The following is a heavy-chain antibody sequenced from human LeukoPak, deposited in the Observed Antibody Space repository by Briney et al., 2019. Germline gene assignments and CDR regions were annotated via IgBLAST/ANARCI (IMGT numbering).Heavy chain of an antibody. CDR2: ISYDGSNK. CDR1: GFTFSSYG. Sequence: GGSLRLSCAASGFTFSSYGMHWVRQAPGKGLEWVAVISYDGSNKYYADSVKGRFTISRDNSKNTLYLQMNSLRAEDTAVYYCAKEYSSGWYDYWGQGTLVTVS. J-gene: IGHJ4*02. V-gene: IGHV3-30*18. D-gene: IGHD6-19*01. CDR3: AKEYSSGWYDY.